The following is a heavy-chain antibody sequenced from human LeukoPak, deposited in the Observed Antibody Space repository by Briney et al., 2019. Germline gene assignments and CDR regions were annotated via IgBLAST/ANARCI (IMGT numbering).Heavy chain of an antibody. CDR1: GFTFSSYA. V-gene: IGHV3-23*01. J-gene: IGHJ5*02. CDR2: ISGSGGST. D-gene: IGHD2-15*01. Sequence: GGSLRHSCAASGFTFSSYAMSWVRQAPGKGLEWVSAISGSGGSTYYADSVKGRFTISRDNSKNTLYLQMNSLRAEDTAVYYCAKDPHFTCSGGSCYKFDPWGQGTLVTVSS. CDR3: AKDPHFTCSGGSCYKFDP.